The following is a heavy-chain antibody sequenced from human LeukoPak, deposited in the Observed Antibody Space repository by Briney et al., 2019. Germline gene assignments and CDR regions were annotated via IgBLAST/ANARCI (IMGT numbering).Heavy chain of an antibody. CDR2: ISAYNGNT. J-gene: IGHJ4*02. D-gene: IGHD4-17*01. CDR1: GYTFTSYG. CDR3: AGSGYGDYEAAY. Sequence: ASVKVSCRASGYTFTSYGISWVRQAPGQGLEWMGWISAYNGNTNYAQKLQGRVTMTTDTSTSTAYMELRSLRSDDTAVYYCAGSGYGDYEAAYWGQGTLVTVSS. V-gene: IGHV1-18*01.